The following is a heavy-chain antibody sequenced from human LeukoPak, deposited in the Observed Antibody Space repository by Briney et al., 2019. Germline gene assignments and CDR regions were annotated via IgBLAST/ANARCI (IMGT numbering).Heavy chain of an antibody. CDR3: ARAELRLGELSSFDY. CDR1: GFTVSSNY. CDR2: IYSGGST. J-gene: IGHJ4*02. V-gene: IGHV3-53*01. Sequence: GGSLRLSCAASGFTVSSNYMSWVRQAPGKGLEWVSVIYSGGSTYYADSVKGRFTISRDISKNTLYLQMNSLRAEDTAVYYCARAELRLGELSSFDYWGQGTLVTVSS. D-gene: IGHD3-16*02.